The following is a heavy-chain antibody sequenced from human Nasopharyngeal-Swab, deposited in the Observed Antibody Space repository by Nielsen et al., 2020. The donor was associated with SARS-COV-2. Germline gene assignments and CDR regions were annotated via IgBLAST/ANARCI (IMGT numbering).Heavy chain of an antibody. Sequence: GRSLTLSCAASGFTFSSYAMSWVRQAPGKGLEWVSAISGSGGSTYYADSVKGRFTLSRDNSKNTLYLQMNSLRAEDTAVYYCAKHPIRIYYYYMDVWGKGTTVTVSS. CDR2: ISGSGGST. CDR3: AKHPIRIYYYYMDV. J-gene: IGHJ6*03. D-gene: IGHD2/OR15-2a*01. V-gene: IGHV3-23*01. CDR1: GFTFSSYA.